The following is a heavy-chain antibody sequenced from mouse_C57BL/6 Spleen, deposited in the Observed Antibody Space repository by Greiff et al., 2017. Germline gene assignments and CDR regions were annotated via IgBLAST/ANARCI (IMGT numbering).Heavy chain of an antibody. CDR1: GYTFTSYW. J-gene: IGHJ3*01. Sequence: QVQLKQPGAELVMPGASVKLSCKASGYTFTSYWMHWVKQRPGHGLEWIGEILPGSGSTNYNEKFKGKATFTADTSSNTAYMQLSSLTTEDSAIYYCARGGMGNYAWFAYWGQGTLVTVSA. D-gene: IGHD2-1*01. CDR3: ARGGMGNYAWFAY. CDR2: ILPGSGST. V-gene: IGHV1-9*01.